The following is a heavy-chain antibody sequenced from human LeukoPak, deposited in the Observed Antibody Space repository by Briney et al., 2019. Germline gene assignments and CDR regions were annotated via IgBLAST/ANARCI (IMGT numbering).Heavy chain of an antibody. V-gene: IGHV1-18*01. Sequence: ASVKVSFKASGYTFTTYGISWVRQAPGQGLEWLGRISVYNGNTNYAQKLQGRVTMTTDTSTSTAYMELRSLRSDDTAVYYCARMILLLGDVLTVPPRGLDYWGQGTLVTVSS. CDR3: ARMILLLGDVLTVPPRGLDY. CDR1: GYTFTTYG. J-gene: IGHJ4*02. CDR2: ISVYNGNT. D-gene: IGHD3-9*01.